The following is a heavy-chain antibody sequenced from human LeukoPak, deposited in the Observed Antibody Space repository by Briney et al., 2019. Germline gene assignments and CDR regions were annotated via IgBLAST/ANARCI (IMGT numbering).Heavy chain of an antibody. Sequence: GGSLRLSCAAPGFTFSSYAMHWVRQAPGKGLEWVAVISYDGSNKYYADSVKGRFTISRDNSKNTLYLQMNSLRAEDTAVYYCARDEGPDALDIWGQGTMVTVSS. CDR2: ISYDGSNK. CDR3: ARDEGPDALDI. J-gene: IGHJ3*02. V-gene: IGHV3-30*04. CDR1: GFTFSSYA.